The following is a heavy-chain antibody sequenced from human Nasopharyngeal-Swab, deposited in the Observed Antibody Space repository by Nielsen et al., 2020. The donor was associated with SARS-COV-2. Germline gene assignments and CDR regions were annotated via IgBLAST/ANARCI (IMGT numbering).Heavy chain of an antibody. J-gene: IGHJ6*02. CDR2: MKPSGIT. D-gene: IGHD3-9*01. CDR1: GGSLSDYH. CDR3: ARAWAYYDILTGPQPLDV. V-gene: IGHV4-34*01. Sequence: SETLSLTCAVYGGSLSDYHWSWIRQPPGKGLEWIGEMKPSGITNYNPSLKSRVAISIDTSKNQFSLKLSSVTAADTAVYYCARAWAYYDILTGPQPLDVWGQGTTVTVSS.